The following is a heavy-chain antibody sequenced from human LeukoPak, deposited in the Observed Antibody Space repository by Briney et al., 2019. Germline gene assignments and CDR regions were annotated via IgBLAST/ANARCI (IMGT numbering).Heavy chain of an antibody. Sequence: ASVKVSCKASGGTFSSYAISWVRQAPGQGLEWMGWISPYNGNTEYGQKVQGRVTMTTDRPTTTASMELRSLRSDDTAMYYCARVRPPNIVDSVMDYKYYHDMDVWGQGTTVTVSS. CDR1: GGTFSSYA. CDR2: ISPYNGNT. V-gene: IGHV1-18*01. D-gene: IGHD5-18*01. CDR3: ARVRPPNIVDSVMDYKYYHDMDV. J-gene: IGHJ6*02.